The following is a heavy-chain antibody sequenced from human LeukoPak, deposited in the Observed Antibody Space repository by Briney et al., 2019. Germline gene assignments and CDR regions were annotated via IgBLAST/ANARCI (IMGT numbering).Heavy chain of an antibody. CDR1: GGSINSGAYY. Sequence: TSETLSLTCTVSGGSINSGAYYWTWIRQHPGKGLEWIGYIYYSGSTYYNPSLKSRLTISVYTSKNQFSLRLNSVTAADTAVYYCARDQVTAIADYYYYGMDVWGQGTTVTVSS. CDR2: IYYSGST. D-gene: IGHD2-21*02. J-gene: IGHJ6*02. CDR3: ARDQVTAIADYYYYGMDV. V-gene: IGHV4-31*03.